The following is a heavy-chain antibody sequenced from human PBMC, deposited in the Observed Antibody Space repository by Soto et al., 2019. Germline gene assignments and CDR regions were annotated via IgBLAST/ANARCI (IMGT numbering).Heavy chain of an antibody. CDR3: GKAPNGDYFGAFDF. CDR2: ITGSGDYT. V-gene: IGHV3-23*01. CDR1: GVTFSSYA. Sequence: EVQMLESGGGLVQPGGSLRLSCAASGVTFSSYALTWGRQAPGKGLEWVSSITGSGDYTRYTDSVKGRFTITTDNAKNTLFLQMKSLRADDTAIYYCGKAPNGDYFGAFDFWGQGTMVTVSS. J-gene: IGHJ3*01. D-gene: IGHD4-17*01.